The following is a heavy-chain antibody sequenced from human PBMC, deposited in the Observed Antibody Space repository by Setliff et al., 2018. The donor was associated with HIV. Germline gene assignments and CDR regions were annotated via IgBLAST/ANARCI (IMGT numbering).Heavy chain of an antibody. Sequence: GGSLRLSCAASGFTFGSYWMSWVRQAPGQGLEYVAHIKGDGSKTKYVDPVRGRFTISRDNAKKSLYLQMNSLRAEDTAVYYCVSTPGVFYFDFWGQGTPVTVTS. CDR2: IKGDGSKT. CDR3: VSTPGVFYFDF. CDR1: GFTFGSYW. J-gene: IGHJ4*02. D-gene: IGHD2-15*01. V-gene: IGHV3-7*03.